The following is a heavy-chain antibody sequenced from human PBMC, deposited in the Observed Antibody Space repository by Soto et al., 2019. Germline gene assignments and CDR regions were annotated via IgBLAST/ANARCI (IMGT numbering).Heavy chain of an antibody. V-gene: IGHV3-53*01. J-gene: IGHJ4*02. Sequence: PWGSLLLKCVFSVFTVSNKYMSWVRQAPGKGLDGVSVIYSGGYTAYGDSVKGRFTISRDNSNNTLYLQMNSLRAEDTAVYYCAKTPGVINVITSFDHWGQGTPVTVSS. CDR1: VFTVSNKY. CDR3: AKTPGVINVITSFDH. CDR2: IYSGGYT. D-gene: IGHD3-16*01.